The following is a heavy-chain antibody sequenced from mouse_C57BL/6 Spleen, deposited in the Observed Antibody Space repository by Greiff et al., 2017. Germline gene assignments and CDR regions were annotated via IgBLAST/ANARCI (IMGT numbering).Heavy chain of an antibody. V-gene: IGHV7-3*01. CDR2: IRNKANGYTT. CDR1: GFTFTDYY. Sequence: EVMLVESGGGLVQPGGSLSLSCAASGFTFTDYYMSWVRQPPGKALEWLGFIRNKANGYTTEYSASVKGRFTISRDNSQSILYLQMNALRAEDSATYYCARSPPAYSNYDFDYWGQGTTLTVSS. J-gene: IGHJ2*01. CDR3: ARSPPAYSNYDFDY. D-gene: IGHD2-5*01.